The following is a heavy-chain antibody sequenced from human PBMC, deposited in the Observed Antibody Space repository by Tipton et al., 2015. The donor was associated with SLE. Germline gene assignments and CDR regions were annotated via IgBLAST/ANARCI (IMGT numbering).Heavy chain of an antibody. Sequence: SLRLSCAASGFTFRSYGMSWVRQAPGKGLEWVSGISGSGHTTHYADSVKGRFTISRDTSKNTLYLQTNSLRAEDTAIYYCAKCRPGYYDSIGWEVFDLWGRGTVVTVYS. V-gene: IGHV3-23*01. CDR3: AKCRPGYYDSIGWEVFDL. CDR2: ISGSGHTT. CDR1: GFTFRSYG. J-gene: IGHJ2*01. D-gene: IGHD3-22*01.